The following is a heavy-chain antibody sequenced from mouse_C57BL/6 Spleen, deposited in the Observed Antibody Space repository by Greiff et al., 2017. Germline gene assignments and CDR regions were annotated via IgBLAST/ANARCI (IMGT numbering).Heavy chain of an antibody. J-gene: IGHJ2*01. CDR1: GFTFTDYY. Sequence: ELKLMESGGGLVQPGGSLSLSCAASGFTFTDYYMSCVRQPPGKALEWLGFIRNKANGYTTEYSASVKGRFTISRDNSQSILYLQMNALRAEDSATYDCARSQPPDYWGQGTTLTVSS. V-gene: IGHV7-3*01. CDR2: IRNKANGYTT. CDR3: ARSQPPDY.